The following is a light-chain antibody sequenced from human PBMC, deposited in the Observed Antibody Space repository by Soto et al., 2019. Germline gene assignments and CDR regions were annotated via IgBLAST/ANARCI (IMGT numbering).Light chain of an antibody. J-gene: IGKJ4*01. CDR1: HSVSSIY. CDR2: GAS. V-gene: IGKV3-20*01. CDR3: QQYGTSPT. Sequence: EIVLTQSPGTVSLSPGERATLSCRASHSVSSIYLAWYQKKPGQAPRLLIYGASSRATDIPDRFSGSGSGTDFTLTISRLEPEDSAVYYCQQYGTSPTFGGGTKVDIK.